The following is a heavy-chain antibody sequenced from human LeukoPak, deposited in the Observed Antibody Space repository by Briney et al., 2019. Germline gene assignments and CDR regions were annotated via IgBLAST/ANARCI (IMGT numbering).Heavy chain of an antibody. D-gene: IGHD2-15*01. CDR3: ARLGGSNLPLDD. CDR2: ISPGDSDT. J-gene: IGHJ4*02. V-gene: IGHV5-51*01. CDR1: GYSFTTHW. Sequence: PGESLKISCKGSGYSFTTHWIGWARQMPGKGLEWMGIISPGDSDTTYSPSFQGQVTISADKSINTAYLQWSSLKASDTAMYYCARLGGSNLPLDDWGQGTLVTVSS.